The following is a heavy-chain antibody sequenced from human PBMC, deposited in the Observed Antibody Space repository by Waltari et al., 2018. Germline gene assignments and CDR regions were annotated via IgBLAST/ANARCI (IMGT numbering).Heavy chain of an antibody. D-gene: IGHD1-1*01. CDR3: ARPGNYWNGPLGY. V-gene: IGHV4-38-2*01. J-gene: IGHJ4*02. CDR1: GYSISSGYY. Sequence: QVQLQESGPGLVKPSETLSLTCAVSGYSISSGYYWGWIRQPPGKGLEWIGSIYHTGGTYDHPSLKSRVTISVDTSKNPFSLKLSSVTAADTAVYYCARPGNYWNGPLGYWGQGTLVTVSS. CDR2: IYHTGGT.